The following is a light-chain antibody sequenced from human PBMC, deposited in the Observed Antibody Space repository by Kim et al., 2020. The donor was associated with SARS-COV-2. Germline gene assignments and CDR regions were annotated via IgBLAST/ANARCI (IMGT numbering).Light chain of an antibody. J-gene: IGKJ4*01. Sequence: EIVLTQSPATLSLSPGERATLSCRASQSVSSYLAWYQQKPGQAPRLHIYDASNRATGIPARFSGSGSGTDFTLTISSLEPEDFAVYYCQQGLTFGGGTKVDIK. CDR1: QSVSSY. CDR3: QQGLT. CDR2: DAS. V-gene: IGKV3-11*01.